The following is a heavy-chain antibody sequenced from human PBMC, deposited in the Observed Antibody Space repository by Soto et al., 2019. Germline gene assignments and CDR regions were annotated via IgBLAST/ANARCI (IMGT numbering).Heavy chain of an antibody. V-gene: IGHV3-30-3*01. CDR1: GFTFSGHA. D-gene: IGHD3-10*01. CDR3: GIEFAVGGTRGTIDY. Sequence: QVQLVESGGGVVHPGTSLRLSCAASGFTFSGHAMHWVRQAPGKGLDWVPAISNDGTYRVYADSVKGRFTMSRDNSKNAVHLQMDSLRVADTAVYQCGIEFAVGGTRGTIDYWGQGTQVTVSS. CDR2: ISNDGTYR. J-gene: IGHJ4*02.